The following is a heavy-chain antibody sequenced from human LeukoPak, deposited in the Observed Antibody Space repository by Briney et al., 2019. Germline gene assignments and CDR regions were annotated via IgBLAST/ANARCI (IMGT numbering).Heavy chain of an antibody. D-gene: IGHD3-9*01. V-gene: IGHV1-69*05. CDR1: GGTFSSYA. Sequence: ASVKVSCKASGGTFSSYAISWVRQAPGQGLEWMGGIIPIFGTANYAQKFQGRVTMTTDTSTSTAYMELRSLRSDDTAVYYCARGDILSHFDYWGQGILVTVSS. CDR2: IIPIFGTA. J-gene: IGHJ4*02. CDR3: ARGDILSHFDY.